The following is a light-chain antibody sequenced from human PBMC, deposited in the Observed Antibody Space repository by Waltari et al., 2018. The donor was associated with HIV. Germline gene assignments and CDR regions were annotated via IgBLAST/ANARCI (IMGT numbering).Light chain of an antibody. CDR2: AAP. J-gene: IGKJ2*01. CDR1: GGLSGGY. Sequence: DIVLTQSPGPLSLSPGERATLPCRARGGLSGGYLVWYQQKPGQAPRLLIYAAPKRATGIPDRISGSGSGTDFTLTISRLEPEDFAVYYCQQYGGSPLYTFGQGTKLEIK. V-gene: IGKV3-20*01. CDR3: QQYGGSPLYT.